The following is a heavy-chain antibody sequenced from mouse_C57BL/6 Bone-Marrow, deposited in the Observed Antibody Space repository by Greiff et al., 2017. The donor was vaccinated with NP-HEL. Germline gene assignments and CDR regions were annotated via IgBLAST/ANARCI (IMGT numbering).Heavy chain of an antibody. V-gene: IGHV1-81*01. J-gene: IGHJ4*01. CDR3: AREGTIYYDYGYAMDY. Sequence: QVQLKESGAELARPGASVKLSCKASGYTFTSYGISWVKQRTGQGLEWIGEIYPRSGNTYYNEKFKGKATLTADKSSSTAYMELRSLTSEDSAVYFCAREGTIYYDYGYAMDYWGQGTSVTVSS. CDR2: IYPRSGNT. CDR1: GYTFTSYG. D-gene: IGHD2-4*01.